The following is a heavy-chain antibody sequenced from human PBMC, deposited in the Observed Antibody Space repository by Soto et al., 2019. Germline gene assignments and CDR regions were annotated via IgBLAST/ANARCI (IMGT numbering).Heavy chain of an antibody. V-gene: IGHV3-30-3*01. Sequence: PGGSLRLSCAASGFTFSSYAMHWVRQAPGKGLEWVAVISYDGSNKYYADSVKGRFTISRDNSKNTLYLQMNSLRAEDTAVYYTHIRDDYYDSSGYYYRTPNDDAFDIWGQGTMVTVSS. CDR2: ISYDGSNK. CDR3: HIRDDYYDSSGYYYRTPNDDAFDI. D-gene: IGHD3-22*01. J-gene: IGHJ3*02. CDR1: GFTFSSYA.